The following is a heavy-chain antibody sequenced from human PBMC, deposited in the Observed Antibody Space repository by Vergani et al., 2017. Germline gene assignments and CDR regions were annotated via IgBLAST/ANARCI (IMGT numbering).Heavy chain of an antibody. Sequence: QVQLQQWGAGLLKPSETLSLTCAVYGGSFSGYYWSWIRQPPGKGLEWIGEINHSGSTNYNPSLKSRVTISVDTSKNQFSLKLSSVTAADTAVYYCARDSGVVTSYDYWGQGTLVTVSS. CDR2: INHSGST. D-gene: IGHD4-23*01. CDR3: ARDSGVVTSYDY. CDR1: GGSFSGYY. V-gene: IGHV4-34*01. J-gene: IGHJ4*02.